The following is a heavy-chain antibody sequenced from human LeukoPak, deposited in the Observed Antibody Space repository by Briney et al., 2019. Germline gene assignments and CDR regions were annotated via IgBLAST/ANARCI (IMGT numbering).Heavy chain of an antibody. CDR3: ARERDYYGSGSPPYP. Sequence: ASVKVSCKASGYTFTGYYMHWVRQAPGQGLEWMGWINPNSGGTNYAQKFQGRVTITADESTSTAYMELSSLRSEDTAVYYCARERDYYGSGSPPYPWGQGTLVTVSS. J-gene: IGHJ5*02. D-gene: IGHD3-10*01. CDR1: GYTFTGYY. CDR2: INPNSGGT. V-gene: IGHV1-2*02.